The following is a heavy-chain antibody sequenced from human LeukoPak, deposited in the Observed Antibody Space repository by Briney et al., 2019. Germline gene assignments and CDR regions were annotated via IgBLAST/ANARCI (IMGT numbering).Heavy chain of an antibody. CDR2: IDPSGGST. J-gene: IGHJ3*02. D-gene: IGHD3-22*01. CDR1: GNTFTTYY. Sequence: GASVKVSCKASGNTFTTYYMHWVRQAPGQGLEWMGRIDPSGGSTTYEEKFQGRVTITADKSTSTAYMELSSLRSEDTAVYYCARARLYYYDSSGYYLSAFDIWGQGTMVTVSS. V-gene: IGHV1-46*01. CDR3: ARARLYYYDSSGYYLSAFDI.